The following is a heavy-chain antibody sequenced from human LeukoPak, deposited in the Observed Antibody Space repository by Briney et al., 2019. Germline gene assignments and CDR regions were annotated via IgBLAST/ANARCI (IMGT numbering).Heavy chain of an antibody. CDR1: GFTFSSYA. D-gene: IGHD3-22*01. J-gene: IGHJ4*02. CDR3: AKAHGNYDSSGYRYYFGY. V-gene: IGHV3-30-3*01. Sequence: PGGSLRLSCAASGFTFSSYAMHWVRQAPGKGLEWVAVISYDGSNKYYADSVKGRFTISRDNSKNTLYLQMNSLRAEDTAVYYCAKAHGNYDSSGYRYYFGYWGQGTLVTVSS. CDR2: ISYDGSNK.